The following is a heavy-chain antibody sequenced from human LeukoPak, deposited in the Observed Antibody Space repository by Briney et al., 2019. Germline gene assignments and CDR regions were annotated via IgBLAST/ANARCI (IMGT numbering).Heavy chain of an antibody. V-gene: IGHV1-2*02. J-gene: IGHJ4*02. CDR1: GYTFTGYY. Sequence: ASVKVSCMASGYTFTGYYIHWVRQAPGQGLGWMGWINSNTGGTDHAQNFQGRVTMTRDTSINTAYMELSSLKSDDTAVYYCARRIWFGEPQFDYWGQGTLVTVSS. CDR2: INSNTGGT. CDR3: ARRIWFGEPQFDY. D-gene: IGHD3-10*01.